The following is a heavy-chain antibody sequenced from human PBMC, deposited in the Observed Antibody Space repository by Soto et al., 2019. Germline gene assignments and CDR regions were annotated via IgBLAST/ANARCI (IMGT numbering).Heavy chain of an antibody. D-gene: IGHD6-19*01. CDR2: IIPIFGTA. CDR3: ARDGIAVAGMSYYYYGMDV. V-gene: IGHV1-69*13. J-gene: IGHJ6*02. Sequence: SVKVSCKASGCTFSSYAISCVRQAPGQVLEWMGGIIPIFGTANYAQKFQGRVTITADESTSTAYMELSSLRSEDTAVYYCARDGIAVAGMSYYYYGMDVWGQGTTVTVSS. CDR1: GCTFSSYA.